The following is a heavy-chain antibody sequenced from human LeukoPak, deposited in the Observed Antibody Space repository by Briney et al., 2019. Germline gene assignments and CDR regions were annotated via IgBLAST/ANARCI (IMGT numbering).Heavy chain of an antibody. CDR1: GFTFSNAW. CDR3: TTSAPLYLACFDY. V-gene: IGHV3-15*01. J-gene: IGHJ4*02. D-gene: IGHD3-16*01. Sequence: GGSLRLSCAASGFTFSNAWMSWVRQAPGNGLEWVGRIKSKTDGGTTDYAAPVKGRFTISRDDSKNTLYLQMNSLKTEDTAVYYCTTSAPLYLACFDYWGQGTLVTVSS. CDR2: IKSKTDGGTT.